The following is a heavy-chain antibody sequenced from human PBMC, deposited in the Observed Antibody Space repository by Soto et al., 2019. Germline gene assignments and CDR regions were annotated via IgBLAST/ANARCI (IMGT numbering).Heavy chain of an antibody. J-gene: IGHJ5*02. D-gene: IGHD6-13*01. CDR2: IYYSGST. CDR1: GVSISSSSYY. CDR3: ARVPWRHEQQLVPSWFDP. V-gene: IGHV4-39*07. Sequence: SETLSLTCTVSGVSISSSSYYWGWIRQPPGKGLEWIGSIYYSGSTYYNPSLKSRVTISVDTSKNQFSLKLSSVTAADTAVYYCARVPWRHEQQLVPSWFDPWGQGTLVTVSS.